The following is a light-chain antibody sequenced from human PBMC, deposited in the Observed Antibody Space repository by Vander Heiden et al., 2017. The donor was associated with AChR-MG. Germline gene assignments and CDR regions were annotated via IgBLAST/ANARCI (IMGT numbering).Light chain of an antibody. J-gene: IGLJ2*01. Sequence: QSVLTQPPSVSGAPGQRVTISCTGRSSNIGAGYDVHWYQRLPGTAPNLLIYDNTNRPSGFPERFSGSKSGTSVSLAITGLQAEDEADYYCQSYDSSLSAVVFGGGTKLTVL. CDR2: DNT. CDR1: SSNIGAGYD. V-gene: IGLV1-40*01. CDR3: QSYDSSLSAVV.